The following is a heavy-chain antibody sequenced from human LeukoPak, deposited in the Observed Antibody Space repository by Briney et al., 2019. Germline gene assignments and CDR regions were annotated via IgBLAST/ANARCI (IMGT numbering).Heavy chain of an antibody. D-gene: IGHD2-15*01. CDR2: MSGRGVST. CDR3: AKECNGGSCYIDY. V-gene: IGHV3-23*01. CDR1: GFTFTNYA. Sequence: PGGSLRLSCAASGFTFTNYAMSWVRQAPGKGLEWVSGMSGRGVSTYYADSVKGRFTISSDNSKNTLYLQMNSLRAEDTAIYYCAKECNGGSCYIDYWGQGTLVTVAS. J-gene: IGHJ4*02.